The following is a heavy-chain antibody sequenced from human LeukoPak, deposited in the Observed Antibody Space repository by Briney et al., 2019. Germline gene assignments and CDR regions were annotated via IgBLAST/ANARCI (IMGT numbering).Heavy chain of an antibody. CDR3: ARGTMFPYYFDY. D-gene: IGHD3-10*02. V-gene: IGHV3-21*01. J-gene: IGHJ4*02. CDR2: ISSSSSYI. CDR1: GFTFSSYS. Sequence: GGSLRLSCAASGFTFSSYSMNWVRQAQGKGLEWVSSISSSSSYIYYADSVKGRFTISRDNAKNSLYLQMNSLRAEDTAVYYCARGTMFPYYFDYWGQGTLVTVSS.